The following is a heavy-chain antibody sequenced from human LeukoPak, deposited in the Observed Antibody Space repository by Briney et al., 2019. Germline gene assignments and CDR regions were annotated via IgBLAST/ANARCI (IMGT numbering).Heavy chain of an antibody. D-gene: IGHD5/OR15-5a*01. CDR2: IGSDGSKK. CDR3: ARQMTSTRLFDS. J-gene: IGHJ4*02. V-gene: IGHV3-30*04. CDR1: RFMFSDHA. Sequence: PGRSLRLSCVASRFMFSDHAFHWVRQSPDKGLEWVALIGSDGSKKYYADSVQGRFTVSRENSKNTLFLQMNTLRADDTAVYFCARQMTSTRLFDSWGQGTLVTVSS.